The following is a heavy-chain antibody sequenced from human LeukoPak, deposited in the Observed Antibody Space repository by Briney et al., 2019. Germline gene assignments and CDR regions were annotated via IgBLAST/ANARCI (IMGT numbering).Heavy chain of an antibody. Sequence: GGSLRLSCAASGFTFSSYAMSWVRQAPGKGLEWVSSISSSSSYIYYADSVKGRFTISRDNAKNSLYLQMNSLSAADTAVYYCARGPSGYHNNGGQGTLVTVSS. CDR1: GFTFSSYA. CDR2: ISSSSSYI. CDR3: ARGPSGYHNN. J-gene: IGHJ4*02. V-gene: IGHV3-21*01. D-gene: IGHD5-12*01.